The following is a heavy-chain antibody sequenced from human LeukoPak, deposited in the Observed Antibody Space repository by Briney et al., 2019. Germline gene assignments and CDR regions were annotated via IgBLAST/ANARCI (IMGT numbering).Heavy chain of an antibody. CDR3: ARDDALGDNALDI. D-gene: IGHD3-16*01. CDR2: ILNDGSQE. Sequence: GGSLRLSCAASGFTFSSYGVHWVRQAQGKGLEWVAVILNDGSQEKYADSVKGRFTISRDNSKNTLFLQMNSLRAEDTAVYYCARDDALGDNALDIWGQGTMVTVSS. J-gene: IGHJ3*02. CDR1: GFTFSSYG. V-gene: IGHV3-33*01.